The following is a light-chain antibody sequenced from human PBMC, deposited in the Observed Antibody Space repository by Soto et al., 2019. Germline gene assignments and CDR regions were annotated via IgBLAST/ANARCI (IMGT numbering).Light chain of an antibody. CDR2: DVS. Sequence: EVVLTQSPATLSLSPGERATLSCRASQSVFNYLAWYQQKPGQAPRLLIYDVSDRATGIPARFSGSGAGTDVTLTISSLEPEDFAVYYCQHRSNWPGTFGQGTKVEIK. CDR1: QSVFNY. V-gene: IGKV3-11*01. J-gene: IGKJ1*01. CDR3: QHRSNWPGT.